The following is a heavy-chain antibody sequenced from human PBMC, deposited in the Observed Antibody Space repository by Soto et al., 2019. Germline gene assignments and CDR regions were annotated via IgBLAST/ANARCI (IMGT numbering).Heavy chain of an antibody. D-gene: IGHD5-18*01. J-gene: IGHJ4*02. CDR1: GFTFSSYA. CDR3: ARDSITSPGYSYGPYFDY. CDR2: ISYDGSNK. V-gene: IGHV3-30-3*01. Sequence: PGGSLRLSCAASGFTFSSYAMHWVRQAPGKGLEWVAVISYDGSNKYYADSVKGRFTISRDNSKNTLYLQMNSLRAEDTAVYYCARDSITSPGYSYGPYFDYWGQGTPVTVSS.